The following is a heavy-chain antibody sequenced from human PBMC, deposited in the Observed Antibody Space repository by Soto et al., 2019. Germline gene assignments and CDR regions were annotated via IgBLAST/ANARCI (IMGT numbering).Heavy chain of an antibody. J-gene: IGHJ4*02. CDR1: GFTFSGRW. D-gene: IGHD3-16*01. V-gene: IGHV3-74*01. Sequence: EVQLVESGGGLVQPGGSLKLSCVASGFTFSGRWMHWVRQSPGKGLVWVSHIISDGSRTSYVDSVKGRFSISRDNAENTVSLPMNSLRGEETAVYYCATGGELGSLDYWGQGILVTVSS. CDR2: IISDGSRT. CDR3: ATGGELGSLDY.